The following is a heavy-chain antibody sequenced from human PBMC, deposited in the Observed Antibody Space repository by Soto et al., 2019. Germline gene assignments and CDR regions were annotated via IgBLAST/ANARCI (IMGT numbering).Heavy chain of an antibody. CDR3: AKGGVWFGELLRSYFDY. CDR1: GFTFDDYA. V-gene: IGHV3-9*01. J-gene: IGHJ4*02. D-gene: IGHD3-10*01. CDR2: ISWNSGSI. Sequence: GGSLRLSCAASGFTFDDYAMHWVRQAPGKGLEWVSGISWNSGSIGYADSVKGRFTISRDNAKNSLYLQMNSLRAEDTALYYCAKGGVWFGELLRSYFDYWGQGTLVTVSS.